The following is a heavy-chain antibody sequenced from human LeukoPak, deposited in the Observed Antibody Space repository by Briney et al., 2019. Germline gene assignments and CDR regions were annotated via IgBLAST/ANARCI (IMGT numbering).Heavy chain of an antibody. D-gene: IGHD5-18*01. CDR2: ISAYNGNT. V-gene: IGHV1-18*01. CDR1: GYTFTSYG. Sequence: ASVKVSCKASGYTFTSYGISWVRQAPGQGLEWMGWISAYNGNTNYAQKLQGRVTMTTDTSTSTAYMELRSLRSDDTAVYYCARVGDSYGFDRHFDSWGQGTLVTVSS. J-gene: IGHJ4*02. CDR3: ARVGDSYGFDRHFDS.